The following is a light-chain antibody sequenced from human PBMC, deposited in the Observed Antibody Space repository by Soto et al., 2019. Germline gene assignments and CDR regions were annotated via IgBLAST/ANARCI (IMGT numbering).Light chain of an antibody. Sequence: DIQMTQSPSTLSASVGDRVTITCRASQSISSWLAWYQQKPGKAPKLLIYDASSLESGVPSRFSGRGSGTEFTLTISSLQPEDFATYFCQQSYSRPRTFGQGTKVDI. V-gene: IGKV1-5*01. CDR1: QSISSW. J-gene: IGKJ1*01. CDR3: QQSYSRPRT. CDR2: DAS.